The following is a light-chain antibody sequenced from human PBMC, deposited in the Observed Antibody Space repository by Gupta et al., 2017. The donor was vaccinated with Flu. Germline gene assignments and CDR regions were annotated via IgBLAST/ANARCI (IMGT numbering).Light chain of an antibody. CDR1: SSDDGGYDY. Sequence: QSALTQPASVSGSPGPSITISCTGTSSDDGGYDYVSWYQQHPGKAPKLMIYEVSSRPSGVSNRFSGSKSGNTASLTISGLQAEEEADYYCSSYTGSSTLLVFGTGTKVTVL. J-gene: IGLJ1*01. CDR2: EVS. V-gene: IGLV2-14*01. CDR3: SSYTGSSTLLV.